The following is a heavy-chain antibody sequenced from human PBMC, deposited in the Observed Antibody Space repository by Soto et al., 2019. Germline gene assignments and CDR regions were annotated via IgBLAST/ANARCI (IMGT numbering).Heavy chain of an antibody. Sequence: QVQLVQSGAEVKKPGASVKVSCKASGYTFTSYGISWVRQAPGQGLEWMGWISAYNGNTNYAQKPQGRVTMTTDTSTSTAYMELRSLSSDDTAVYYCARAQRVPYCSSTSCDYYYMDVWGKGTTVTVSS. D-gene: IGHD2-2*01. CDR3: ARAQRVPYCSSTSCDYYYMDV. J-gene: IGHJ6*03. CDR2: ISAYNGNT. V-gene: IGHV1-18*01. CDR1: GYTFTSYG.